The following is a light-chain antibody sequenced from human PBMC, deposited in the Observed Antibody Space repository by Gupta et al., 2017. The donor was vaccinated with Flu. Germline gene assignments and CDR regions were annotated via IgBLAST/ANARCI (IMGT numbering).Light chain of an antibody. V-gene: IGKV2-40*01. CDR1: QSRLDSDDGNIY. CDR3: KQRREFPFT. Sequence: DVGMTQTPLSRPATPGETASIYCRSSQSRLDSDDGNIYLDWYLQKPGQSPQLLINTLSQRASGVPDRFSGSGSATEFTLKISRVEAEDVGVYYCKQRREFPFTFGRGTKVEIK. CDR2: TLS. J-gene: IGKJ4*01.